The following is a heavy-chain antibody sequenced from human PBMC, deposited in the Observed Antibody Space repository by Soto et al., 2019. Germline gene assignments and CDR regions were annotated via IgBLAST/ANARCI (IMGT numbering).Heavy chain of an antibody. V-gene: IGHV3-48*01. Sequence: DVQLVESGGGLVQPGGSLRLSCAASGFTFSTYNMNWVRQAPGKGLEWISYIGSGSITIYYADSVKGRFTISRDNAKNSLYLQVNSLRAEDTAVYYCARKASGSGYYYMDVWGKGTTGTVYS. CDR3: ARKASGSGYYYMDV. CDR2: IGSGSITI. J-gene: IGHJ6*03. D-gene: IGHD5-12*01. CDR1: GFTFSTYN.